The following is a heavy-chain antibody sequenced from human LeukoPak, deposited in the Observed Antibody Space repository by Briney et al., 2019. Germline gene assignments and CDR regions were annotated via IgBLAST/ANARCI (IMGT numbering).Heavy chain of an antibody. V-gene: IGHV3-66*01. CDR2: LYSGGST. J-gene: IGHJ4*02. CDR1: GFTVSSTY. Sequence: GGPLRLSCAASGFTVSSTYMSWVRQAPGKGLEWVSVLYSGGSTYYADSVKGRFTISRDNSKNTLYLQMNNLRAEDTAVYYCATLRTDRTSYHFDYWGQGTLVTVSS. CDR3: ATLRTDRTSYHFDY.